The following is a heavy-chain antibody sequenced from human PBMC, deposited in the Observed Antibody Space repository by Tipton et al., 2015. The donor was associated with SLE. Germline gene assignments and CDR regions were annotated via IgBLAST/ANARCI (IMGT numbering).Heavy chain of an antibody. J-gene: IGHJ4*02. D-gene: IGHD1-26*01. CDR2: IYYSGST. V-gene: IGHV4-31*03. CDR1: GGSISSGGYY. CDR3: AREWTSDVIVGATRVDY. Sequence: TLSLTCTVSGGSISSGGYYWSWIRQHPGKGLEWIGYIYYSGSTYYNPSLKSRVTISVDTSKNQFSLKLSSVTAADTAVYYCAREWTSDVIVGATRVDYWGQGTPVTVSS.